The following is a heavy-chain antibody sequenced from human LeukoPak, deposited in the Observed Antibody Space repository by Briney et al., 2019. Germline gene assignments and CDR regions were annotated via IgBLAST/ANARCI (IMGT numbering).Heavy chain of an antibody. CDR2: IIPIFGTA. CDR3: ARATGANYHFDY. V-gene: IGHV1-69*06. CDR1: GGTFSSYA. Sequence: SVKVSCKASGGTFSSYAISWVRQAPGQGLGWMGGIIPIFGTANYAQKFQGRVTITADKSTSTAYMELSSLRSEDTAVYYCARATGANYHFDYWGQGTLVTVSS. D-gene: IGHD7-27*01. J-gene: IGHJ4*02.